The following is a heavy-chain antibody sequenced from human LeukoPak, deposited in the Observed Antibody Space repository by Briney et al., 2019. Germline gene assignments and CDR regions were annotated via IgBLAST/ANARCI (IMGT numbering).Heavy chain of an antibody. V-gene: IGHV3-74*01. CDR2: ITGDGSYT. J-gene: IGHJ4*02. CDR1: GFIISDYW. Sequence: GGSLRLSCAASGFIISDYWMHWVRQAPGQGPVWLSLITGDGSYTIYADSVKGRFTVSRDNAKNTLYLQMNSLRAEDTAVYYCARDGVATTPFDYWGQGTLVTVSS. CDR3: ARDGVATTPFDY. D-gene: IGHD5-24*01.